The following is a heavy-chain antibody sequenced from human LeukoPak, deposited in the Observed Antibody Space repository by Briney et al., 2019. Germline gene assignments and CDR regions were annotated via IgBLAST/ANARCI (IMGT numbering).Heavy chain of an antibody. CDR2: ISYDGSNK. V-gene: IGHV3-30-3*01. D-gene: IGHD2-21*02. CDR3: AKDGSGGDCWDY. CDR1: GFTFSSYA. Sequence: GGSLRLSCAASGFTFSSYAMHWVRQAPGKGLEWVAVISYDGSNKYYADSVKGRFTISRDNSKNTLYLQMNSLRAEDTAVYYCAKDGSGGDCWDYWGQGTLVTVSS. J-gene: IGHJ4*02.